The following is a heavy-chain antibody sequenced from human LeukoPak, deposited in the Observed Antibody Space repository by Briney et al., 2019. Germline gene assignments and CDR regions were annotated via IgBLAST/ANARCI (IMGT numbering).Heavy chain of an antibody. V-gene: IGHV1-69*13. D-gene: IGHD1-26*01. CDR3: ARHGVGAAYIDY. Sequence: SVKVSCKASGGTFSSYAISWVRQAPGQGLEWMEGIIPIFGTANYAQKFQGRVTITADESTSTAYMELSSLRSEDTAVYYCARHGVGAAYIDYWGQGTLVTVSS. CDR2: IIPIFGTA. J-gene: IGHJ4*02. CDR1: GGTFSSYA.